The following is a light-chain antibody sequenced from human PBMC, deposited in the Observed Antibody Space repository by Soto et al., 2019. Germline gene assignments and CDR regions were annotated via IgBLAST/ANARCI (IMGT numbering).Light chain of an antibody. Sequence: EIVMTQSPATLSVSPGERATLSCRASQSVTSKLGWYQQKPGQAPRLLISGASSRATGIPARFSGSGSATDFTLTIISLQSEDFAVYYCQQYNSWPYTFGQGTKLEI. J-gene: IGKJ2*01. CDR3: QQYNSWPYT. CDR2: GAS. CDR1: QSVTSK. V-gene: IGKV3D-15*01.